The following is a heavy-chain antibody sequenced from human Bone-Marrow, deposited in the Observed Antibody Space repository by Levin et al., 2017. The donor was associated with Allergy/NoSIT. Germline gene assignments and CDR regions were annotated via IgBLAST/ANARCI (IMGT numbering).Heavy chain of an antibody. CDR1: GFIGNFW. CDR3: ARDRGGDHTVFDY. Sequence: PGGSLRLSCAASGFIGNFWMNWVRQAPGKGLEWVSYISSSASLKYNADSVKGRFTISRDNAKNSLYLQMNSLRSEDTAVYYCARDRGGDHTVFDYWGQGTLVTVSS. D-gene: IGHD2-2*02. J-gene: IGHJ4*02. CDR2: ISSSASLK. V-gene: IGHV3-48*04.